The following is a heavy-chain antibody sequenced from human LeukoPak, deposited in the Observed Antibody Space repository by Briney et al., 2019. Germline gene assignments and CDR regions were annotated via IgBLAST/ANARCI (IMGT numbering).Heavy chain of an antibody. D-gene: IGHD3-3*01. J-gene: IGHJ4*02. Sequence: PSETLSLTCAVYGGSFSGYYWSWIRQSPGKGLEWIGEINHSGSTNHNPSLKSRVTISVDTSKNQFSLKLSSVTAADTAVYYCASVTWSGYYTPVFADYWGQGTLVTVSS. V-gene: IGHV4-34*01. CDR1: GGSFSGYY. CDR2: INHSGST. CDR3: ASVTWSGYYTPVFADY.